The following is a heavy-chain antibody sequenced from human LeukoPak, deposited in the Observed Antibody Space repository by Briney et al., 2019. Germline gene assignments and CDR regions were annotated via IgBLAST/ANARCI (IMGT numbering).Heavy chain of an antibody. CDR2: VYYSGST. Sequence: GSLRLSCAASGFTFSSYWMSWVRQAPGKGLEWIGSVYYSGSTYYNPSLKSRVTISVDTSKNQFSLNLSSATAADTAVYYCARHARLGVVNYWGQGTLVTVSP. CDR3: ARHARLGVVNY. J-gene: IGHJ4*02. D-gene: IGHD3-3*01. V-gene: IGHV4-39*01. CDR1: GFTFSSYW.